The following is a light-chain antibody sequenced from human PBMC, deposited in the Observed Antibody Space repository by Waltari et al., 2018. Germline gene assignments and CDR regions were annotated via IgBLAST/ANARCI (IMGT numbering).Light chain of an antibody. CDR1: SSNIESNP. CDR2: SNS. CDR3: ASWDYSLNGVV. V-gene: IGLV1-44*01. Sequence: QPVVTQPPSASGTPGQRVTISCSGSSSNIESNPVNWYQQLPGRAPRLLIYSNSHRPSGVPYRFSASTSGKSASLAISGIQSDDEGNYYCASWDYSLNGVVYGGGTKLTVL. J-gene: IGLJ2*01.